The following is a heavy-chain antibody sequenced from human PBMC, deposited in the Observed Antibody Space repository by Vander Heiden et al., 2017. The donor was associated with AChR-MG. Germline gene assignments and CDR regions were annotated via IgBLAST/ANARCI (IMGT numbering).Heavy chain of an antibody. J-gene: IGHJ3*02. D-gene: IGHD6-19*01. CDR1: GYTFSSHW. CDR3: ASDSGTRAFDI. V-gene: IGHV3-7*01. Sequence: EGQLVESGGGLVQPGGSLRLYCEAPGYTFSSHWMSWVRQAPGKGLEWVANVKEDGSEKYYVDSVKGRFTISRDNAKNSLYLQMNSLRAEDTAVYYCASDSGTRAFDIWGQGTMVTVSS. CDR2: VKEDGSEK.